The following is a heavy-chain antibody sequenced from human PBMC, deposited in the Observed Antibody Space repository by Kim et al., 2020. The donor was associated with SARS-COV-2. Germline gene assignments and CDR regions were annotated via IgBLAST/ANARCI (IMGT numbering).Heavy chain of an antibody. CDR3: ARGWELLRGAFDI. Sequence: YNPSLKSRVTISVDTSKNQFSLKLSSVTAADTAVYYCARGWELLRGAFDIWGQGTMVTVSS. D-gene: IGHD1-26*01. V-gene: IGHV4-39*01. J-gene: IGHJ3*02.